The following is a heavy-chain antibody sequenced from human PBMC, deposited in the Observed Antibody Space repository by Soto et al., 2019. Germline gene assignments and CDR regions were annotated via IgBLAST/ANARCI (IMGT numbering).Heavy chain of an antibody. J-gene: IGHJ4*02. CDR1: GFTFSSYE. V-gene: IGHV3-7*01. CDR2: IKQAGSEK. D-gene: IGHD1-20*01. Sequence: PGGSLRLSCADSGFTFSSYEMSWVRQAPRKGLEWVPNIKQAGSEKYYVDTVQGRVTIDRDNDKNSLYLQVNSLRADDTVVYYWARDSAITAAQHEYWGQGTLVTVAS. CDR3: ARDSAITAAQHEY.